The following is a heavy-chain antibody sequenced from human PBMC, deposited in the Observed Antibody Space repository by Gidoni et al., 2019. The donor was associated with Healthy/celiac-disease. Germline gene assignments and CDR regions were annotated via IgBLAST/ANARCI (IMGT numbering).Heavy chain of an antibody. CDR3: ARVYIDGDYVSDWFDP. CDR1: GGSISSSSYY. Sequence: QLQLQESGPGLGKPSETLSLTCNVSGGSISSSSYYWGWSRQPPGKGLAWIGSIYYSGSTYYNPSLKSRVTISVDTSKNQFSLKLSSVTAADTAVYYCARVYIDGDYVSDWFDPWGQGTLVTVSS. V-gene: IGHV4-39*07. D-gene: IGHD4-17*01. CDR2: IYYSGST. J-gene: IGHJ5*02.